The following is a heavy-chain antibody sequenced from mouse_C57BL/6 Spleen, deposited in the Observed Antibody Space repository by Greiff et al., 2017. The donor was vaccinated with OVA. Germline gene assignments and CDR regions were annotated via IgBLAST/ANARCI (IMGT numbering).Heavy chain of an antibody. CDR1: GYTFTSYW. Sequence: QVQLQQSGAELVKPGASVKLSCKASGYTFTSYWMHWVKQRPGQGLEWIGMIHPNSGSTNYNEKFKSKATLTVDKSSSTAYMQLSSLTSEDSAVYYCARGGYDGYAMDYWGQGTSVTVSS. CDR3: ARGGYDGYAMDY. D-gene: IGHD2-2*01. CDR2: IHPNSGST. J-gene: IGHJ4*01. V-gene: IGHV1-64*01.